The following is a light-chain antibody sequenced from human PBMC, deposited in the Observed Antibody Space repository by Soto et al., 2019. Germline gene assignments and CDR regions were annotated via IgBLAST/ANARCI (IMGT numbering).Light chain of an antibody. Sequence: QSGLTQPPSASGSPGQSVTISCTGTKNDIGVYDFVSWYQHHPGKAPRLIIYEVVQLPSAVPDRISGSKSGNTASLTVSGLQAADEAAYFCKSYTGSNTYVFGSGTKVTVL. J-gene: IGLJ1*01. CDR2: EVV. V-gene: IGLV2-8*01. CDR1: KNDIGVYDF. CDR3: KSYTGSNTYV.